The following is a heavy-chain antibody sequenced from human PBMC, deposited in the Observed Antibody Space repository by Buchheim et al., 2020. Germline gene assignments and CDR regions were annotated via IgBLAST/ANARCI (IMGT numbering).Heavy chain of an antibody. CDR1: GGTFSSYT. CDR2: IIPILGIA. Sequence: QVQLVQSGAEVKKPGSSVKVSCKASGGTFSSYTISWVRQAPGQGLEWLGRIIPILGIANYAQKFQGRVTITADNSTSTAYMELSSLRSEDTAVYCCARNSDDWNDDGNYFDYWGQGTL. J-gene: IGHJ4*02. V-gene: IGHV1-69*02. CDR3: ARNSDDWNDDGNYFDY. D-gene: IGHD1-1*01.